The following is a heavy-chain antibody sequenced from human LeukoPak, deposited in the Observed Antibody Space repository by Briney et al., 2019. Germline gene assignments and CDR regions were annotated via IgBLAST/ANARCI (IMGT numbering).Heavy chain of an antibody. CDR1: GGSISSYY. D-gene: IGHD5-24*01. V-gene: IGHV4-59*01. CDR2: IYYSGST. CDR3: ARGGDGYNPYYFDH. J-gene: IGHJ4*02. Sequence: PSETLSLTCTVSGGSISSYYWSWIRQPPGKGLEWIGYIYYSGSTNYNPSLKSRVTISVDTSKNQFSLKLSSVTAADTAVYYCARGGDGYNPYYFDHWGQGTLVTVSS.